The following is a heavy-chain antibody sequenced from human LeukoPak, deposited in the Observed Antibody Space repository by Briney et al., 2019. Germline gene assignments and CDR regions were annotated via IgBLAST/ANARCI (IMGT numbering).Heavy chain of an antibody. V-gene: IGHV4-34*01. CDR2: INHSGST. D-gene: IGHD3-10*01. Sequence: PSETLSLTCAVYGGSFSGYYWSWIRQPPGKGLEWIGEINHSGSTNYNPSLKSRVTISVDTSKNQFSLKLSSVTAADTAVYYCARDSRYGSGSYSPSPKSAFDIWGQGTMVTVSS. CDR1: GGSFSGYY. J-gene: IGHJ3*02. CDR3: ARDSRYGSGSYSPSPKSAFDI.